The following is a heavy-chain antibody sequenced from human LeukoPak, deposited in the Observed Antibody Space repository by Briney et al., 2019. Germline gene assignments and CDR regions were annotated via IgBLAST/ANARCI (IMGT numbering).Heavy chain of an antibody. CDR2: IYPGDSDT. CDR1: GYSFTSYW. D-gene: IGHD3-9*01. Sequence: GESLKISCKGSGYSFTSYWIGWVRQMPGKGLEWMGIIYPGDSDTKYSPSFQGQVTMSADKSISTAYLQWRSLKASDTAMYYCARILSMGYDILTGYYTYFDYWGQGTLVIVSS. CDR3: ARILSMGYDILTGYYTYFDY. J-gene: IGHJ4*02. V-gene: IGHV5-51*01.